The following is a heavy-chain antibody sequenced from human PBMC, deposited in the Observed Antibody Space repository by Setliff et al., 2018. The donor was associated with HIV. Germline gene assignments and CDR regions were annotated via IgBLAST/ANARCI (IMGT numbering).Heavy chain of an antibody. CDR3: TTGTRLVD. J-gene: IGHJ4*02. V-gene: IGHV3-15*01. D-gene: IGHD2-21*01. Sequence: GGSLRLSCVVSGFNFKSGWMTWVRQAPGKGLEWVGRIKSNSDGGTSDYAAAVKDRFSFSRDDSKSILYLQMNSLKIEDTAVYYCTTGTRLVDWGQGALVTVSS. CDR2: IKSNSDGGTS. CDR1: GFNFKSGW.